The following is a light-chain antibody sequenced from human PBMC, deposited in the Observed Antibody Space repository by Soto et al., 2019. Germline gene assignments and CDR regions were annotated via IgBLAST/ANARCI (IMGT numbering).Light chain of an antibody. Sequence: EIVMTQSPLSLTVTPGEPASISCKSSQSLQHNNGNTLLDWYMQKPGQSPQLLIYLASRRAPGAPDRVSGSGSGTDFTLRISTVEADDAALYYCIQALQTPRTFAQGTKLEI. CDR2: LAS. J-gene: IGKJ1*01. CDR3: IQALQTPRT. CDR1: QSLQHNNGNTL. V-gene: IGKV2-28*01.